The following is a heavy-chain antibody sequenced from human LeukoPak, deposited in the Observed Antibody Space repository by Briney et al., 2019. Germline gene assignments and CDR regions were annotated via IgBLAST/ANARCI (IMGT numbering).Heavy chain of an antibody. J-gene: IGHJ2*01. CDR1: GGSISSSSYY. Sequence: SETLSLTCTVSGGSISSSSYYWGWIRQPPGKGLEWIGYIYYSGSTNYNPSLKSRVTISVDTSKNQFSLKLSSVTAADTAVYYCARRDWYFDLWGRGTLVTVSS. V-gene: IGHV4-61*05. CDR2: IYYSGST. CDR3: ARRDWYFDL.